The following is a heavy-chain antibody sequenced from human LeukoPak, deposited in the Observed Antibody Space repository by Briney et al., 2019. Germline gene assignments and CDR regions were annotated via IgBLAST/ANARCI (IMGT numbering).Heavy chain of an antibody. V-gene: IGHV3-30*18. Sequence: GGSLRLSCAASGFTFSSYGMHWVRQAPGKGLEWVAVISYDGSNKYYADSVKGRFTISRDNSKNTLYLQMNSLRAEDTAVYYCAKDLKVSYYDFWSGYYPTDYWGQGTLVTVSS. CDR2: ISYDGSNK. CDR1: GFTFSSYG. D-gene: IGHD3-3*01. J-gene: IGHJ4*02. CDR3: AKDLKVSYYDFWSGYYPTDY.